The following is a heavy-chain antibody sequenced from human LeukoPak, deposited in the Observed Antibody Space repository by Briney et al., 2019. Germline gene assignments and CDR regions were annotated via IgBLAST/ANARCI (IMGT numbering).Heavy chain of an antibody. CDR3: ARSITIFVVVPSLFDY. D-gene: IGHD3-3*01. J-gene: IGHJ4*02. CDR1: GFTFSSYW. Sequence: GGSLRLSCAASGFTFSSYWMSWVRQAPGKGLERVANINQDGTEKYYMDSVKGRFTISRDNAKNSLYLQMNSLRAEDTAVYYCARSITIFVVVPSLFDYWGQGTLVTVSS. V-gene: IGHV3-7*01. CDR2: INQDGTEK.